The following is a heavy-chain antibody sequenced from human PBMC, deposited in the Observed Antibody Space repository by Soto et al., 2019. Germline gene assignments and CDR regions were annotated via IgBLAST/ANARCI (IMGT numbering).Heavy chain of an antibody. D-gene: IGHD3-3*01. Sequence: VGSLRLSCAASGFTFSSYAMSWVRQAPGKGLEWVSAISGSGGSTYYADSVKGRFTISRDNSKNTLYLQMNSLRAEDAAVYYCAKTLRITISCMDVWGQGTTVTVSS. CDR1: GFTFSSYA. CDR3: AKTLRITISCMDV. CDR2: ISGSGGST. V-gene: IGHV3-23*01. J-gene: IGHJ6*02.